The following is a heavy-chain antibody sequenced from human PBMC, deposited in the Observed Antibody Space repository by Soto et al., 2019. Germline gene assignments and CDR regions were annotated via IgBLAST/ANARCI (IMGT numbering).Heavy chain of an antibody. D-gene: IGHD1-26*01. V-gene: IGHV1-69*13. CDR3: ARGANSGSYVSYYYYGMYV. J-gene: IGHJ6*02. CDR2: IIPIFGTA. CDR1: GGTFSSYA. Sequence: ASVKVSCKASGGTFSSYAISWVRQAPGQGLEWMGGIIPIFGTANYAQKFQGRVTITADESTSTAYMELSSLRSEDTAVYYCARGANSGSYVSYYYYGMYVWGQGTTVTVSS.